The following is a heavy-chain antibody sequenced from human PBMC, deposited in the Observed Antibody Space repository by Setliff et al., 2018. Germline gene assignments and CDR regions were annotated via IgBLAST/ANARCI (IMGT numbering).Heavy chain of an antibody. V-gene: IGHV4-34*01. CDR1: GGSFSGYY. CDR3: ATSIAAAALHDAFDI. J-gene: IGHJ3*02. D-gene: IGHD6-13*01. CDR2: INHSGST. Sequence: SETLSLTCAVYGGSFSGYYWSWIRQPPGKGLEWMGEINHSGSTNYNPSLKSRFTISRDNAKNSLYLQMNSLRAEDTAVYYCATSIAAAALHDAFDIWGQGTMVTVSS.